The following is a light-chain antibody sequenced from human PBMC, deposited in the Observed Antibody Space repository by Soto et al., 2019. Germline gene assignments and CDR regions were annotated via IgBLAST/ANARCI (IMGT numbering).Light chain of an antibody. CDR2: DAT. J-gene: IGKJ1*01. V-gene: IGKV1-5*01. CDR1: QSISRW. Sequence: DIQMTQSPSTLSASVGDRVTITCRASQSISRWLAWYQQKPGKAPKVLIWDATSLQRGVPSRFSGGGSGTEFTLTISSLQPDDFATYYCQQYNDYSTWTFGQGTKVDIK. CDR3: QQYNDYSTWT.